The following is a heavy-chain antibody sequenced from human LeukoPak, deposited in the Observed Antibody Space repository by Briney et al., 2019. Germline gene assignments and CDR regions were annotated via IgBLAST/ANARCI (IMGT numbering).Heavy chain of an antibody. D-gene: IGHD4-17*01. J-gene: IGHJ4*02. CDR1: GYTFTSYY. V-gene: IGHV1-46*01. CDR2: INPSGGNT. CDR3: ARATDYGDYI. Sequence: ASVTVSCKASGYTFTSYYMHWVRQAPGQGLEWMGIINPSGGNTGYAQKFQGRVTMTRDTSTTTVFMEVSSLRSEDTAVYYCARATDYGDYIWGQGTLVTVSS.